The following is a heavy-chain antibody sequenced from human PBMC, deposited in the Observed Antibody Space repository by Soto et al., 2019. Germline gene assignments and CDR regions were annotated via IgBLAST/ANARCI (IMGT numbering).Heavy chain of an antibody. J-gene: IGHJ5*02. Sequence: QVQLQESGPGLVKPSQTLSLTCTVSGGSISSGGYYWSWIRQHPGKGLEWIGYIYYSGSTYYNPSLQSRLTITADAPKNEFSRKLSTVPAADPAVYSGPRRVDRWGQPTLLTVSS. V-gene: IGHV4-31*03. CDR1: GGSISSGGYY. CDR3: PRRVDR. CDR2: IYYSGST.